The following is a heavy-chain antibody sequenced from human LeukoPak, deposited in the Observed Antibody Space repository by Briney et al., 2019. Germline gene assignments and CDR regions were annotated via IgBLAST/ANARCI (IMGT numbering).Heavy chain of an antibody. Sequence: RQAPGXGLXWVANIKQDGSEKYYVDSVKGRFTISRDNAKNSLYLQMNSLRAEDTAVYYCARTAGYSSGWYNGWGQGTLVTVSS. CDR2: IKQDGSEK. V-gene: IGHV3-7*03. J-gene: IGHJ4*02. CDR3: ARTAGYSSGWYNG. D-gene: IGHD6-19*01.